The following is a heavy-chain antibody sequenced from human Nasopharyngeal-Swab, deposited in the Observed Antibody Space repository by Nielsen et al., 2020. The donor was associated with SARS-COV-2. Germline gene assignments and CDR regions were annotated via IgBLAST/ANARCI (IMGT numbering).Heavy chain of an antibody. J-gene: IGHJ4*02. Sequence: WIRQPPGKGLFWVSTISDSGDTTFYADSVKGRFTISRDNSKNTLYLQMNSLRAEDTAVYYCAKTLDQYSSSWYRFYWGQGTLVTVSS. CDR3: AKTLDQYSSSWYRFY. D-gene: IGHD6-13*01. CDR2: ISDSGDTT. V-gene: IGHV3-23*01.